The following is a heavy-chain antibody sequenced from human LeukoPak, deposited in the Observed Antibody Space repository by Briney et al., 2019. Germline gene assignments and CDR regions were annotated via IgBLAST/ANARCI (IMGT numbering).Heavy chain of an antibody. J-gene: IGHJ4*02. CDR2: ISGSGGST. Sequence: GGSLRLSCAASGFTFSSYAMSWVRQAPGKGLEWVSAISGSGGSTYYAGSVKGRFTISRDNSKNTLYLQMNSLRAEDTAVYYCAKASGGSYSYYFDYWGQGTLVTVSS. V-gene: IGHV3-23*01. CDR1: GFTFSSYA. CDR3: AKASGGSYSYYFDY. D-gene: IGHD1-26*01.